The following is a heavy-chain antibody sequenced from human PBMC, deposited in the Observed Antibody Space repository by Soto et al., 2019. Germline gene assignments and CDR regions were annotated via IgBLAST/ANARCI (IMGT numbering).Heavy chain of an antibody. V-gene: IGHV4-4*07. CDR1: GGSISNYF. D-gene: IGHD3-3*01. Sequence: SETLSLTCTVSGGSISNYFCNWIRQPAGKGLEWIGRIDNSGSTNYNPSLKSRITMSADTSRNQFPLKLNSVTAADTAVYYCARGGQDFWSGPFDYWGQGALVTVSS. CDR3: ARGGQDFWSGPFDY. J-gene: IGHJ4*02. CDR2: IDNSGST.